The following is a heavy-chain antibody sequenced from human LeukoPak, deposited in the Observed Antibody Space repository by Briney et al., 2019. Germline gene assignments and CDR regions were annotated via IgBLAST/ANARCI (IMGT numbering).Heavy chain of an antibody. CDR2: IYYSGST. D-gene: IGHD4-17*01. CDR1: GGSISSYY. CDR3: ARHTGGLAFDI. Sequence: PSQTLSLTCTVSGGSISSYYWSWIRQPPGKGLEWIGYIYYSGSTNYNPSLKSRVTISVDTSKNQFSLKLSSVTAADTAVYYCARHTGGLAFDIWGQGTMVTVSS. J-gene: IGHJ3*02. V-gene: IGHV4-59*08.